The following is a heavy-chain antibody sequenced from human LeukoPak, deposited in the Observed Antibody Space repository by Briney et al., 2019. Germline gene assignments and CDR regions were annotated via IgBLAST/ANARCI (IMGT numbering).Heavy chain of an antibody. CDR3: AGGLQWLAHDC. J-gene: IGHJ4*02. D-gene: IGHD6-19*01. CDR1: GDSISSLH. Sequence: SETLSLTCTVSGDSISSLHWSWIRQPPGKRLEWIGSTYNSGSTNYNPSLKSRVTISVDTSKNQLSLKLSSVTAADTAMYYCAGGLQWLAHDCWGQGTLVTVSS. V-gene: IGHV4-59*08. CDR2: TYNSGST.